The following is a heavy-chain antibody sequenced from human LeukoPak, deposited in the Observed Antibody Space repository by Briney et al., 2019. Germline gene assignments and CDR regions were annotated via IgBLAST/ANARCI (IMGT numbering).Heavy chain of an antibody. CDR1: GYTFTSYG. Sequence: ASVKVSCKASGYTFTSYGISWVRQAPGQGLEWMGWVSAYNGNTNYAQKLQGRVTMTTDTSTSTAYMELRSLRSDDTAVYYCATARENGWPKLIDAFDIWGQGTMVTVSS. V-gene: IGHV1-18*01. CDR2: VSAYNGNT. D-gene: IGHD6-19*01. CDR3: ATARENGWPKLIDAFDI. J-gene: IGHJ3*02.